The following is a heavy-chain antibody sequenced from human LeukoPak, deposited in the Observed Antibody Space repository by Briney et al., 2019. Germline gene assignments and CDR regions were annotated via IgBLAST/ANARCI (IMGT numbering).Heavy chain of an antibody. Sequence: GGSLRLSCAASGFTFSAFAMHWVRQAPGKGLEWVAVILYDGSNKYYADSVKGRLTISRDNSKNTLYLQMNSLRAEDTAVYYCASAYDSSGYYFFDAFDIWGQGTMVTVSS. J-gene: IGHJ3*02. D-gene: IGHD3-22*01. CDR1: GFTFSAFA. CDR2: ILYDGSNK. CDR3: ASAYDSSGYYFFDAFDI. V-gene: IGHV3-30*03.